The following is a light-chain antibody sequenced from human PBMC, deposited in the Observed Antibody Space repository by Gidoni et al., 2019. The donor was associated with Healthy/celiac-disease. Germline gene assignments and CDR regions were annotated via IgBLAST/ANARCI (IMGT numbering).Light chain of an antibody. J-gene: IGLJ3*02. CDR3: QVWDSSSDHWV. CDR2: YDT. CDR1: NIGSKS. V-gene: IGLV3-21*04. Sequence: SYVLPQPPSVSVAPGKTARITCGGNNIGSKSVHWYQQKQGQAPVLFIYYDTDRPSGIPERFSGSNSGNTATLTISRVEAGDEADYYCQVWDSSSDHWVFGGGTKLTVL.